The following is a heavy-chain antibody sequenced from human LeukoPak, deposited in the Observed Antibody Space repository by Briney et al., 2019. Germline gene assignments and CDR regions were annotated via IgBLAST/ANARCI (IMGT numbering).Heavy chain of an antibody. Sequence: GGSLRLSCAASGFTLSSYAMSWVRQAPGKGLEWVSSISASGGSTNYADSVKGRFTISRDNSKNTVYLQMNSLRAEDTAVYYCAKVMKGSEKLTMVRGVIIKTAGLYYMDVWGKGTTVTVSS. CDR1: GFTLSSYA. J-gene: IGHJ6*03. CDR2: ISASGGST. V-gene: IGHV3-23*01. CDR3: AKVMKGSEKLTMVRGVIIKTAGLYYMDV. D-gene: IGHD3-10*01.